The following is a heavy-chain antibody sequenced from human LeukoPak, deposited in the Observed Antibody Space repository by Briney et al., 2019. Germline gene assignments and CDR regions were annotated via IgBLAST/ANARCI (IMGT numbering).Heavy chain of an antibody. V-gene: IGHV4-39*07. CDR1: GGSISSGGYY. CDR2: IYYSGST. J-gene: IGHJ4*02. D-gene: IGHD4-17*01. CDR3: TREDYGDASIDY. Sequence: SEILSLTCTVSGGSISSGGYYWDWIRQPPGKGLEWIGSIYYSGSTYYNPSLKSRVTMAVGTSKNQFSLRLTSVTAADTAVYFCTREDYGDASIDYWGQGTLVTVSS.